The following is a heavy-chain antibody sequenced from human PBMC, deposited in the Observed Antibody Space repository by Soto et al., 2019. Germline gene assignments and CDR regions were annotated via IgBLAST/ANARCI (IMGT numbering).Heavy chain of an antibody. Sequence: ASVKVSCKASGYTFTSYGISWVRQAPGQGLEWMGWISAYNGNTNYAQKLQGRVTMTTDTSTSTAYMELRSLRSDDTAVYYCASLGYCSGGSCSDYGMDVWGQGTTVTVSS. CDR1: GYTFTSYG. CDR2: ISAYNGNT. D-gene: IGHD2-15*01. CDR3: ASLGYCSGGSCSDYGMDV. V-gene: IGHV1-18*01. J-gene: IGHJ6*02.